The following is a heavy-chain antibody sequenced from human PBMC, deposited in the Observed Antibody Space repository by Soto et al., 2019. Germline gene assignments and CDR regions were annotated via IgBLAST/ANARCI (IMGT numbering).Heavy chain of an antibody. D-gene: IGHD3-22*01. CDR3: ARQASGYYYGWFDP. Sequence: SETLSLTCTVSGGSILDSTYYWAWIRQSPGKGLEWIGTIFYSGGTFYTPSLKSRVTMSVDTSNNKFSLKLSSMTAADTAVYYCARQASGYYYGWFDPWGQGTLVTVSS. V-gene: IGHV4-39*01. CDR2: IFYSGGT. CDR1: GGSILDSTYY. J-gene: IGHJ5*02.